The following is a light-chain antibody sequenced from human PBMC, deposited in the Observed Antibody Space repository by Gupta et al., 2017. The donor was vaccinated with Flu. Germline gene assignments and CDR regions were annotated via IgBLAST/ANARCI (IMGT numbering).Light chain of an antibody. CDR2: LSS. J-gene: IGKJ4*01. Sequence: EIVMTQYPLSLPVAPGESDSMSCRSSQSLHKSNGSNYLDWYLQRPGRSPQLLIYLSSHRASGVPDRFSGSGSGTDFTLKISRVEAEDVGVYYCMQSLQGLTFGGGTKMEIK. V-gene: IGKV2-28*01. CDR1: QSLHKSNGSNY. CDR3: MQSLQGLT.